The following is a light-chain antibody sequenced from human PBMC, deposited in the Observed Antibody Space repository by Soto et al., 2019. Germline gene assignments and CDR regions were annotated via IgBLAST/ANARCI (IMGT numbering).Light chain of an antibody. CDR1: QSVSSSY. J-gene: IGKJ4*01. CDR2: GAS. V-gene: IGKV3-20*01. CDR3: QQYGSSPLT. Sequence: EIVLTQSPGTLSLSPGERATLSCRASQSVSSSYLAWYQQKPGQAPRLLLYGASSRATDIPDRFSGGGSGTDFTLTISRLEPADFAVYYCQQYGSSPLTFGGGTKVEIK.